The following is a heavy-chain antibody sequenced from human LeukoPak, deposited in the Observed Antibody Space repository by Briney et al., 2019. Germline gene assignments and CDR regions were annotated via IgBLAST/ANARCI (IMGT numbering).Heavy chain of an antibody. Sequence: ASVKVSCKASGYTFTSYYIHWVRQAAGQGLEWMGIINPSGGSTSYAQKFQGRVTMTRDTSTSTVYMELSSLRSEDTAVYYCAREYEPLFDYWGQGTLVTVSS. V-gene: IGHV1-46*01. D-gene: IGHD3-16*01. CDR1: GYTFTSYY. CDR2: INPSGGST. J-gene: IGHJ4*02. CDR3: AREYEPLFDY.